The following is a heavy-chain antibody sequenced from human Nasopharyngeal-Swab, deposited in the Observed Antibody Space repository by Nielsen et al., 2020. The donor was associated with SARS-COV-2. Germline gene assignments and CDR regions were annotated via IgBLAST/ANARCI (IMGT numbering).Heavy chain of an antibody. Sequence: SETLSLTCAVYGGSFSGYYWSWIRQPPGKGLEWIGEITHSGSTDYNPSLESRVTISVDTSKNQFSLKLSSVTAADTAVYYCARGKYRRAFDIWGQGTMVTVSS. CDR2: ITHSGST. D-gene: IGHD6-6*01. V-gene: IGHV4-34*01. CDR1: GGSFSGYY. J-gene: IGHJ3*02. CDR3: ARGKYRRAFDI.